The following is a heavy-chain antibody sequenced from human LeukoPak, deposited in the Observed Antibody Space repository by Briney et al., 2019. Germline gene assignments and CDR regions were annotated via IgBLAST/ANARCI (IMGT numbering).Heavy chain of an antibody. D-gene: IGHD6-6*01. CDR3: ARTLIEYSVSSCYFDY. CDR1: GFTFSSSA. V-gene: IGHV3-23*01. Sequence: PGGSLRLSCAASGFTFSSSAMSWVRQAPGKGLEWVSNVSGSGRGENTYYADSVKGRFTISRDNSKNTLYLQMNSLRAEDTAVYYCARTLIEYSVSSCYFDYWGQGTLVTVSS. J-gene: IGHJ4*02. CDR2: VSGSGRGENT.